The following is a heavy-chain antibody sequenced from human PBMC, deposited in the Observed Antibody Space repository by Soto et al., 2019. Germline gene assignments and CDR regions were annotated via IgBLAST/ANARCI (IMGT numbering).Heavy chain of an antibody. CDR1: GYTFTGYY. D-gene: IGHD3-22*01. V-gene: IGHV1-2*04. CDR3: AGGPDYYDSSGYTIDY. CDR2: INPNSGGT. J-gene: IGHJ4*02. Sequence: ASVKVSCKASGYTFTGYYMHWVRQAPGQGLEWMGWINPNSGGTNYAQKFQGWVTMTRNTSISTAYMELSRLRSDDTAVYYCAGGPDYYDSSGYTIDYWGQGTLVTVSS.